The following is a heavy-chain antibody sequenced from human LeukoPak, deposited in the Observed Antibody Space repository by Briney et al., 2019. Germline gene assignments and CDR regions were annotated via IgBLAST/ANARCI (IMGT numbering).Heavy chain of an antibody. CDR3: ATDSSLYSSSWTDLDY. CDR1: GYTLTELS. CDR2: FDPEDGET. Sequence: GASVKVPCKVSGYTLTELSMHWVRQAPGKGLEWMGGFDPEDGETIYAQKFQGRVTMTEDTSTDTAYMELSSLRSEGTAVYYCATDSSLYSSSWTDLDYWGQGTLVTVSS. D-gene: IGHD6-13*01. J-gene: IGHJ4*02. V-gene: IGHV1-24*01.